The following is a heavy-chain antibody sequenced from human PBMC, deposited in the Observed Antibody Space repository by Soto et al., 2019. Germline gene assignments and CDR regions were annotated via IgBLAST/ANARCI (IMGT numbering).Heavy chain of an antibody. V-gene: IGHV3-49*03. CDR2: IWSKAYGGTT. J-gene: IGHJ3*02. Sequence: SLTLSYTASGFTFSNYAMSWFRLAPGKGLEWVGFIWSKAYGGTTEYAASVKGRFTISRDDSKRRAYLQMNSLKTEDTAVYYCTRVRNSMVPIDAFDIWGQGTMFTASS. CDR3: TRVRNSMVPIDAFDI. CDR1: GFTFSNYA. D-gene: IGHD3-10*01.